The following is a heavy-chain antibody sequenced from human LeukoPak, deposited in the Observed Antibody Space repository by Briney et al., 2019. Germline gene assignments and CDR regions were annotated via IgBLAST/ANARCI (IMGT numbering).Heavy chain of an antibody. V-gene: IGHV4-31*03. D-gene: IGHD2-15*01. Sequence: SQTLSLTRTVSGGSISSGGYYWSWIRQHPGKGLEWIGYIYYSGSTYYNPSLKSRVTISVDTSKNQFSLKLSSVTAADTAVYYCARDVGGGFDPWGQGTLVTVSS. CDR1: GGSISSGGYY. CDR3: ARDVGGGFDP. CDR2: IYYSGST. J-gene: IGHJ5*02.